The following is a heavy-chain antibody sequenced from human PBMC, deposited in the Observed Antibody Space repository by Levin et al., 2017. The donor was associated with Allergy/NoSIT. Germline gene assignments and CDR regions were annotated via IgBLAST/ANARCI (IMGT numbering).Heavy chain of an antibody. CDR3: AGGISGPTSGIGY. Sequence: PGGSLRLSCAVSGFTFSDYAMNWVRQAPGKGLEWLSYISSTTITIFYADSVKGRFTVSRDNAKNSLYLQMNSLRDEDTAVYFCAGGISGPTSGIGYWGQGTLVTVSS. J-gene: IGHJ1*01. D-gene: IGHD3-10*01. CDR1: GFTFSDYA. V-gene: IGHV3-48*02. CDR2: ISSTTITI.